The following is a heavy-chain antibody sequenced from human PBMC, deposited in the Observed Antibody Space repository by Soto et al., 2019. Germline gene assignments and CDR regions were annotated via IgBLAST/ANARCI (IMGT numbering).Heavy chain of an antibody. D-gene: IGHD2-2*01. CDR1: GYSFTSYW. Sequence: GESLKISGKGSGYSFTSYWIGWVRQMPGKGLECMGIIYPGDSDTRYSPSFQGHVTISADKSISTAYLQWSSLKASDTAMYYCASSPRGYCSSTSCRELGNYYGMDVWGQGTTVTVSS. J-gene: IGHJ6*02. CDR3: ASSPRGYCSSTSCRELGNYYGMDV. V-gene: IGHV5-51*01. CDR2: IYPGDSDT.